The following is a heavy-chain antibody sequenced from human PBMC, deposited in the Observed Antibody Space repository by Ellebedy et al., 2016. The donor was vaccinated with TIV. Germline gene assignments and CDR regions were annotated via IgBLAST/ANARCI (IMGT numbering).Heavy chain of an antibody. D-gene: IGHD3-22*01. CDR1: GFTVSSNY. CDR3: ARVDSSGLYYYYGMDV. CDR2: IYSGGST. Sequence: GESLKISXAASGFTVSSNYMSWVRQAPGKGLEWVSVIYSGGSTYYADSVKGRFTISRDNSKNTLYLQMNSLRAEDTAVYYCARVDSSGLYYYYGMDVWGQGTTVTVSS. V-gene: IGHV3-53*01. J-gene: IGHJ6*02.